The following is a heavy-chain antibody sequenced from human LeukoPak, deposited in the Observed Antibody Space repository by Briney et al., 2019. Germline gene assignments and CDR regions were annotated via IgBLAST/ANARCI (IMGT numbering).Heavy chain of an antibody. CDR1: GGTFSSYA. J-gene: IGHJ4*02. CDR2: VIPIFGTA. V-gene: IGHV1-69*05. D-gene: IGHD3-22*01. Sequence: SVKVSCKASGGTFSSYAISWVRQAPGQGLEWMGGVIPIFGTANYAQKFQGRVTITTDESTSTAYMELSSLRSEDTAVYYCAREAGIVVGSTFDYWGQGTLVTVSS. CDR3: AREAGIVVGSTFDY.